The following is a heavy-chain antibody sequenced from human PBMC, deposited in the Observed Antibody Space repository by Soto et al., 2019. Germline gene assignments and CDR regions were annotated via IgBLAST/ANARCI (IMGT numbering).Heavy chain of an antibody. J-gene: IGHJ4*02. CDR1: GFTVTSNY. D-gene: IGHD1-26*01. CDR3: AGGGTYELFDY. V-gene: IGHV3-53*01. Sequence: GGSLRLSCAASGFTVTSNYMSWVRQAPGKGLEWVSIIYSGGTTYYADSVKGRFTITRDNSKNTLYLQMNSLRAEDTALYYCAGGGTYELFDYWGQGTLVTVSS. CDR2: IYSGGTT.